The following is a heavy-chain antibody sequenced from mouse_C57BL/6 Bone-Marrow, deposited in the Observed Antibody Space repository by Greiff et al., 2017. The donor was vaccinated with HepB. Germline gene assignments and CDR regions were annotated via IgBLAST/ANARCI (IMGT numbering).Heavy chain of an antibody. CDR2: IYPGDGDT. V-gene: IGHV1-82*01. D-gene: IGHD2-3*01. CDR1: GYAFSSSW. CDR3: ARDDGYPWFAY. J-gene: IGHJ3*01. Sequence: VHLVESGPELVKPGASVKISCKASGYAFSSSWMNWVKQRPGKGLEWIGRIYPGDGDTNYNGKFKGKATLTADKSSSTAYMQLSSLTSEDSAVYFCARDDGYPWFAYWGQGTLVTVSA.